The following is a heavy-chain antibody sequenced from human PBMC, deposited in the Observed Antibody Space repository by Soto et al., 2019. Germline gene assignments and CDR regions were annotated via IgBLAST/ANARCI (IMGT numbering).Heavy chain of an antibody. CDR3: GKGSHDYRWNHIDY. V-gene: IGHV3-43*01. CDR2: IGWDGATT. J-gene: IGHJ4*01. CDR1: GFTFGDYT. D-gene: IGHD1-1*01. Sequence: GRSQRLSSAASGFTFGDYTMHWVRQPPEKGLEWVSLIGWDGATTYYADSVKRRFTISRDYSKRCLYLRMNSRRAEDSALYYCGKGSHDYRWNHIDYWGHGTLVTVSS.